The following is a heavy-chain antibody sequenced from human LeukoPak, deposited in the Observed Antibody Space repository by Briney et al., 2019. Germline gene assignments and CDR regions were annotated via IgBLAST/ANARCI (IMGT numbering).Heavy chain of an antibody. Sequence: GESLKISCKGSGYTFTGYYMHWVRQAPGQGLEWRGWINPNSGGTNYAQKFQGRVTMTRDTSISTAYMELSRLRSDDTAVYYCARVPGIVGATECDYWGQGTLVTVSS. D-gene: IGHD1-26*01. CDR1: GYTFTGYY. V-gene: IGHV1-2*02. J-gene: IGHJ4*02. CDR2: INPNSGGT. CDR3: ARVPGIVGATECDY.